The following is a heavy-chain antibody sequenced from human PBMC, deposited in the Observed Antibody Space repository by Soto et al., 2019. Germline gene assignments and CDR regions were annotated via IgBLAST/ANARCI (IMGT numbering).Heavy chain of an antibody. D-gene: IGHD1-26*01. CDR2: INPRSGDT. V-gene: IGHV1-2*06. CDR1: GYTFIGYY. J-gene: IGHJ5*02. Sequence: QVQLVQSGAEVKKPGASVKVSCKASGYTFIGYYIHWVRQAPGQGLEWMGRINPRSGDTTYAQKFQGRRTMTRDTSSSTAYMELRSLRSDDTAVYYCGRDGVGATPLGWFDPWGQGSLVTVSS. CDR3: GRDGVGATPLGWFDP.